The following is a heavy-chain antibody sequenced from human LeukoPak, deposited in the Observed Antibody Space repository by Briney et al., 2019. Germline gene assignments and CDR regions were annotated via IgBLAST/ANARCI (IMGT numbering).Heavy chain of an antibody. J-gene: IGHJ4*02. CDR3: ARTGSTGGY. Sequence: SETLSLTCTVSGGSVSGGNYYCSWTRQSPGKGMEWIGYIHYSGSTVYSPSLKSRVTMSIDTSKNQFSLNLSSVTAADTAVYYCARTGSTGGYWGQGTLVTVSS. D-gene: IGHD1-14*01. CDR1: GGSVSGGNYY. CDR2: IHYSGST. V-gene: IGHV4-61*01.